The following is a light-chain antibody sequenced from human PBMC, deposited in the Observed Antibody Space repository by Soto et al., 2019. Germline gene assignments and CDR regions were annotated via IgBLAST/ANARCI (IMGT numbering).Light chain of an antibody. CDR3: SSYTSSRTPYV. J-gene: IGLJ1*01. CDR1: SSDVGGYNY. V-gene: IGLV2-14*01. CDR2: EVS. Sequence: QTVVTQPASVSGSPGQSITISCTGTSSDVGGYNYVSWYQQHPGKAPKLMIYEVSNRPSGVSNRFSGSKSGNTASLTISGLQAEDEADYYCSSYTSSRTPYVFGTGTKLTVL.